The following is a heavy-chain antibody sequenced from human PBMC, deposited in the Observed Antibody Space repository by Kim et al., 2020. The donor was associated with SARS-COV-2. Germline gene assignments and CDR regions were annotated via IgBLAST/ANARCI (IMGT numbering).Heavy chain of an antibody. CDR3: AREFCGGGCYSFARLYNFDY. CDR2: INWNGGST. V-gene: IGHV3-20*04. D-gene: IGHD2-21*02. Sequence: GGSLRLSCAASGFTFGDYGMSWVRQAPGKGLEWVSGINWNGGSTGYADSVKGRFTISRDNAKNSLYLQMNSLRAEDTALYYCAREFCGGGCYSFARLYNFDYWGQETLVPVPS. CDR1: GFTFGDYG. J-gene: IGHJ4*02.